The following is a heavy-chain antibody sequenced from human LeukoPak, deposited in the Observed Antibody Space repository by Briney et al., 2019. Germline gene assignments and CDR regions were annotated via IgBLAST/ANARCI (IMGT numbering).Heavy chain of an antibody. CDR3: ARELGYIVGASAFGPLDY. CDR1: GFTFSSYG. D-gene: IGHD1-26*01. Sequence: GGSLRLSCAASGFTFSSYGMHWVRQAPGKGLEWVAVISYDGSNKYYADSVKGRFTISRDNSKNTLYLQMNSLRAEDTAVYYCARELGYIVGASAFGPLDYWGQGTLVTVSS. J-gene: IGHJ4*02. V-gene: IGHV3-30*03. CDR2: ISYDGSNK.